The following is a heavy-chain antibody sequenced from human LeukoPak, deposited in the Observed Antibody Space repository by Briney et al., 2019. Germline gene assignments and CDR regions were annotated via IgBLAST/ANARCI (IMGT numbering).Heavy chain of an antibody. CDR1: GGSISSGDYY. V-gene: IGHV4-30-4*08. CDR2: IYYSGST. Sequence: SETLSLTCTVSGGSISSGDYYWSWIRQPPGKGLEWIGYIYYSGSTYYNPSLKSRVTISVDTSKNQFSLKLSSVTAADTAVYYCARIRMITFGGVIGYWGQGTLVTVSS. CDR3: ARIRMITFGGVIGY. D-gene: IGHD3-16*01. J-gene: IGHJ4*02.